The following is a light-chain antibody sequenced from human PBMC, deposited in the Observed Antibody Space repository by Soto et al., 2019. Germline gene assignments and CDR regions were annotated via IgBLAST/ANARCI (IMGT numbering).Light chain of an antibody. V-gene: IGLV4-69*01. Sequence: QLVLTQSPSASASLGASVKLTCTLSSGHSNYAIAWHQQQPEKGPRYLMKLNNDGSHSKGDGIPDRFSGSSSGAERYLTISSLQAEDDSDYYCQTWDTGISVVFGGGTKVTVL. CDR1: SGHSNYA. J-gene: IGLJ2*01. CDR3: QTWDTGISVV. CDR2: LNNDGSH.